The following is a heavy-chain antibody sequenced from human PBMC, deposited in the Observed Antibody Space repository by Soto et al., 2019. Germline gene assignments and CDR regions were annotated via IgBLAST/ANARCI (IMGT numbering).Heavy chain of an antibody. CDR1: GYPFTTYG. CDR3: ARVMTTFGVITKGPDH. V-gene: IGHV1-18*04. CDR2: ISTYNGDT. J-gene: IGHJ4*02. Sequence: QVQLAQSGAEVKKPGASVKVSCKASGYPFTTYGISWVRQAPGQGLEWMGWISTYNGDTEYPQSLQGRVTMTRDTSTATACMELTSLRSDDTAVYYCARVMTTFGVITKGPDHWGQGTLVTVSS. D-gene: IGHD3-3*01.